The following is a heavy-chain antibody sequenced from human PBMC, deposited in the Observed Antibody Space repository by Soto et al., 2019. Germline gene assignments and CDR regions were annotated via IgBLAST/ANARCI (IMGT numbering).Heavy chain of an antibody. Sequence: ASVTVSCKASGYTFTSYGISWVRQAPGQGLEWMGWISAYNGNTNYAQKLQGRVTMTTDTSTSTAYMELRSLRSDDTAVYYCARIGDYGDENYYYYGMDVWGQGTTVTVSS. CDR2: ISAYNGNT. CDR3: ARIGDYGDENYYYYGMDV. V-gene: IGHV1-18*01. CDR1: GYTFTSYG. D-gene: IGHD4-17*01. J-gene: IGHJ6*02.